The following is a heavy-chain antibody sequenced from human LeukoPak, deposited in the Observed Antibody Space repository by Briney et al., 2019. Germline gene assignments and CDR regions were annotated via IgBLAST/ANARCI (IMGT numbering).Heavy chain of an antibody. V-gene: IGHV3-11*05. J-gene: IGHJ4*02. Sequence: GRSLRLSCAASGFTFSDYYMSSIRHAPGKGRGWVSFISSSSSYTNYADSVKGRFTISRDNAKNSLYLQMNSLRAEDTAVYYCARGGGSYYYGSEYWGQGTLVTVSS. CDR2: ISSSSSYT. CDR3: ARGGGSYYYGSEY. D-gene: IGHD3-10*01. CDR1: GFTFSDYY.